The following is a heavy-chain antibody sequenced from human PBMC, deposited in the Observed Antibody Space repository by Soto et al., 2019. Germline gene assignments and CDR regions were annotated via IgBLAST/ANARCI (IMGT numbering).Heavy chain of an antibody. CDR3: ARGIVDPYYYYYGMDV. D-gene: IGHD2-15*01. CDR1: GYSISLGYY. CDR2: IYHSGNT. V-gene: IGHV4-38-2*01. Sequence: PSETLSLTCAVSGYSISLGYYWGWIRQPPGKGLEWIGSIYHSGNTYYNPSLKSRVSISLDTSKNHFSLELSSVTAADTAVYYCARGIVDPYYYYYGMDVWGQGTTVTVSS. J-gene: IGHJ6*02.